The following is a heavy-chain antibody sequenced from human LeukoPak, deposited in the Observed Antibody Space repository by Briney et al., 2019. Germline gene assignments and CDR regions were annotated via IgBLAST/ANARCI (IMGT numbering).Heavy chain of an antibody. J-gene: IGHJ4*02. V-gene: IGHV1-2*02. CDR3: ARVYSGYDSFDY. Sequence: ASVTVSCRASGYTFTVYYMHWVRQAPGQGVEWMGWINPNSGGTNYTQKFQGRDTMTRDTSISTAYMELSRLRSDDTAVYYCARVYSGYDSFDYWGQGTLVTVSS. CDR2: INPNSGGT. CDR1: GYTFTVYY. D-gene: IGHD5-12*01.